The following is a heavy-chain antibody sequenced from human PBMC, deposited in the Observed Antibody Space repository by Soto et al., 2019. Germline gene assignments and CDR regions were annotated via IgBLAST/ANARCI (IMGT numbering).Heavy chain of an antibody. CDR2: TYYRSKWYN. V-gene: IGHV6-1*01. CDR3: VRDVGFYFDC. D-gene: IGHD1-26*01. Sequence: SQTLSLTCAISGDSVSSNTAAWNWIRQSPSRGLEWLGRTYYRSKWYNDYAVSVKSRITINPDTSKNQFSLHLNSVTPVDSALYYCVRDVGFYFDCWGLRSLFAVSS. J-gene: IGHJ4*01. CDR1: GDSVSSNTAA.